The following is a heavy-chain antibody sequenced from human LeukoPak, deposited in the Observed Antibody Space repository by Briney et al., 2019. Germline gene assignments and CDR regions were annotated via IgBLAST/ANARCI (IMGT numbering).Heavy chain of an antibody. V-gene: IGHV3-21*01. Sequence: PGGSLRLSCAASGFTFSGYTMNWVRQAPGKGLEWVSSINSGSNYISYADSLKGRFTISRDNAKNTPYLQMNSLRAEDTAVYYCVRGGESTWSWGQGTLVTVSS. J-gene: IGHJ5*02. D-gene: IGHD2-15*01. CDR2: INSGSNYI. CDR3: VRGGESTWS. CDR1: GFTFSGYT.